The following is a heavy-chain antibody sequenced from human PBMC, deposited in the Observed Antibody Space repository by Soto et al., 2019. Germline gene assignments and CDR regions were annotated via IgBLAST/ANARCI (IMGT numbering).Heavy chain of an antibody. J-gene: IGHJ6*02. CDR1: GYTFTSYG. Sequence: GASVKVSCKASGYTFTSYGISWVRQAPGQGLEWMGWISAYNGNTNYAQKLQGRVTMTTDTSTSTAYMELRSLRSDDTAVYYCARAKGIAVSRSYYYYGMDVWGQGTTVTVSS. CDR2: ISAYNGNT. D-gene: IGHD6-19*01. V-gene: IGHV1-18*04. CDR3: ARAKGIAVSRSYYYYGMDV.